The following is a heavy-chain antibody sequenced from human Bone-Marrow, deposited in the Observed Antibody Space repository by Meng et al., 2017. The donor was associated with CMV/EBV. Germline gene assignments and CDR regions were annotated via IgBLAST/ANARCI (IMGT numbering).Heavy chain of an antibody. V-gene: IGHV1-46*01. J-gene: IGHJ6*01. CDR1: GYTFTGYY. CDR2: INPSGGST. Sequence: ASVKVSCKASGYTFTGYYMHWVRQAPGQGLEWMGIINPSGGSTSYAQKFQGRVTMTRDTSTSTVYMELSSLRSEDTAVYYCARESDFWSGSVGYYYGMDVWGQGTTVTGSS. CDR3: ARESDFWSGSVGYYYGMDV. D-gene: IGHD3-3*01.